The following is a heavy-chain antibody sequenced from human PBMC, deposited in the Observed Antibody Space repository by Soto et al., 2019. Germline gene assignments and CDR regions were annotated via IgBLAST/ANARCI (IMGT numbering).Heavy chain of an antibody. V-gene: IGHV3-23*01. D-gene: IGHD2-15*01. CDR1: GFTFSGYA. Sequence: EVQLLESGGGLVQPGGSLRLSCAASGFTFSGYAIIWVRQAPGKGLEWVSTISGGGDGTYYADSVKGRFTISRDNSRDTVNVRLSSLRADVTAGYYCARKWSGSHTTYCRGCCCHCAFDIWGQGTMVTESS. J-gene: IGHJ3*02. CDR2: ISGGGDGT. CDR3: ARKWSGSHTTYCRGCCCHCAFDI.